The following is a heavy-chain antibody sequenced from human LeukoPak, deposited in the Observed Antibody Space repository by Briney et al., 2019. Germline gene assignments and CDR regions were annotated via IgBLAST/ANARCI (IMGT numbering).Heavy chain of an antibody. V-gene: IGHV4-61*10. D-gene: IGHD5-24*01. Sequence: PSETLSLTCTVSGGSISSGSYYWSWIRQPAGKGLEWIGYIYYSGDTNYNPSLKSRLTISLDTSKNQFSLKLTSVTAADTAVYYCTRDIRDGTQGADWYDLWGRGALVTVSS. CDR3: TRDIRDGTQGADWYDL. CDR2: IYYSGDT. J-gene: IGHJ2*01. CDR1: GGSISSGSYY.